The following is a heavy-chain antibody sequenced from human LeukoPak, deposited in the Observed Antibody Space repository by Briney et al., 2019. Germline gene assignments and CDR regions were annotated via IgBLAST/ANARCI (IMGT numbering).Heavy chain of an antibody. CDR1: GHTFTSYD. Sequence: ASVKVSCKASGHTFTSYDINWVRQATGQGLEWMGWMNPNSGNTGYAQKFQGRVTMTRNTSISTAYMELSSLRSEDTAVYYCARVTTVVTPRYYYYYYMDVWGKGTTVTVSS. V-gene: IGHV1-8*01. D-gene: IGHD4-23*01. CDR3: ARVTTVVTPRYYYYYYMDV. CDR2: MNPNSGNT. J-gene: IGHJ6*03.